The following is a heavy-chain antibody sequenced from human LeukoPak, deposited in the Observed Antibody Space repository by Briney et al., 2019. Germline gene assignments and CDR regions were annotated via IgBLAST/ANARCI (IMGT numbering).Heavy chain of an antibody. CDR3: ARAGVAVAYFYYFDY. J-gene: IGHJ4*02. CDR2: ISGSGVST. D-gene: IGHD6-19*01. V-gene: IGHV3-23*01. Sequence: QPGGSLRLSCAASGFTSSTYAMSWVRQAPGKGLEWVSTISGSGVSTYYADSVKGRFTISRDTSKNTLYLQMNSLRAEDTAVYYCARAGVAVAYFYYFDYWGQGSLVTVSS. CDR1: GFTSSTYA.